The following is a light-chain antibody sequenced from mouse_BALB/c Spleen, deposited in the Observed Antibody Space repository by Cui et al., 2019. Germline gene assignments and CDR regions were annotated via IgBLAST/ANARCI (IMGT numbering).Light chain of an antibody. V-gene: IGKV4-79*01. CDR3: HQWSSYPYT. CDR1: SSVSSSY. J-gene: IGKJ2*01. Sequence: QIVLTKSPAIMSASPGEKLTLTCSASSSVSSSYLYWYQQKPGSSPKLWIYSTANLASGVPARFSGSGSGTSYSLTISSMEAEDAASYFCHQWSSYPYTFGGGTKLEIK. CDR2: STA.